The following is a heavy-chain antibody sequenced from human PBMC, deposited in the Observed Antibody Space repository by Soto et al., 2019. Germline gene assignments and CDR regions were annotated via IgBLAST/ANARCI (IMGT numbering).Heavy chain of an antibody. V-gene: IGHV3-33*01. J-gene: IGHJ6*02. D-gene: IGHD4-17*01. CDR2: IWYDGSNK. CDR1: GFTFSSYG. Sequence: GGSLRLSCAASGFTFSSYGMHWVRQAPGKGLEWVAVIWYDGSNKYYADSVKGRFTISRDNSKNTLYLQMNSLRAEDTAVYYCARDGDYGDYYGMDVWGQGTTVTVS. CDR3: ARDGDYGDYYGMDV.